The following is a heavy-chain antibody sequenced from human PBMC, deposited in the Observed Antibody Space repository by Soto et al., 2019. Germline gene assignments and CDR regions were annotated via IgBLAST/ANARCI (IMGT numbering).Heavy chain of an antibody. CDR3: AKDRTTYYYDQFDY. CDR2: ISYDGSNK. D-gene: IGHD3-22*01. J-gene: IGHJ4*02. CDR1: GFTFSSYG. V-gene: IGHV3-30*18. Sequence: QVQLVESGGGVVQPGRSLRLSCAASGFTFSSYGMHWVRQAPGKGLEWVAVISYDGSNKYYADSVKGRFTISRDNSKNTLYLQMNSLRAEDTAVYYCAKDRTTYYYDQFDYWGQGTLVTVSS.